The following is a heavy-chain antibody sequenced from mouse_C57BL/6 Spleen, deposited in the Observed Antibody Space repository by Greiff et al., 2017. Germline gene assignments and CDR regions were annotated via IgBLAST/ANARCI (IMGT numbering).Heavy chain of an antibody. CDR3: ARRRIYYYGSSGAMDY. D-gene: IGHD1-1*01. CDR1: GFTFSSYG. V-gene: IGHV5-6*01. J-gene: IGHJ4*01. Sequence: EVQVVESGGDLVKPGGSLKLSCAASGFTFSSYGMSWVRQTPDTRLEWVATISSGGSYTYYPEGVKGRFTISRDNAKNTLYLQMSSLKYEDTAMYYCARRRIYYYGSSGAMDYWGQGTSVTVAS. CDR2: ISSGGSYT.